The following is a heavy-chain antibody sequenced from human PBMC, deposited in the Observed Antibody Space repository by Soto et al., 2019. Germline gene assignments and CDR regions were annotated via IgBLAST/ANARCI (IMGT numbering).Heavy chain of an antibody. CDR1: NFSISSGYY. Sequence: SETLSLTCVVSNFSISSGYYWGWIRQSPGKGLEWIASIYRSGTTSYNPSLKSRVTISVDPSKNQFSPMLTAVTAADTAVYYCARTHSGSYYSVFNYWGRGSLVTVSS. V-gene: IGHV4-38-2*01. D-gene: IGHD1-26*01. J-gene: IGHJ4*02. CDR3: ARTHSGSYYSVFNY. CDR2: IYRSGTT.